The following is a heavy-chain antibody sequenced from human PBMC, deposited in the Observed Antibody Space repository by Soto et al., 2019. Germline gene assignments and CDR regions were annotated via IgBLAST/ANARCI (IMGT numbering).Heavy chain of an antibody. D-gene: IGHD1-26*01. CDR1: GDSVGRFY. J-gene: IGHJ6*02. CDR2: VYSTGGT. V-gene: IGHV4-4*07. Sequence: QLQLHESGPGLVKPSETLSLTCNVSGDSVGRFYWSWIRQSAGKGLEWIGRVYSTGGTAYNPALGGRVTISLDRSHNHFSLEMNSVTAADTGVYFCARDLSGTGLDVWGRGTTVTVSS. CDR3: ARDLSGTGLDV.